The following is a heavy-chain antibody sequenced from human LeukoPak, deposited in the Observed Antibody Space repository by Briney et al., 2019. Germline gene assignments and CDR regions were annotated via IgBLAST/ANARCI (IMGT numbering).Heavy chain of an antibody. Sequence: SQTLSLTCAISGDSVSSKNAAWNWFRQSPSRGLEWLGRAYYTSRWNIEYAVSVRSRITIPPDTSKNQLPLQLSSVSPEDTAVYYCARQTTPGYGMDVWGQGTTVTVSS. CDR1: GDSVSSKNAA. V-gene: IGHV6-1*01. D-gene: IGHD1/OR15-1a*01. CDR3: ARQTTPGYGMDV. CDR2: AYYTSRWNI. J-gene: IGHJ6*02.